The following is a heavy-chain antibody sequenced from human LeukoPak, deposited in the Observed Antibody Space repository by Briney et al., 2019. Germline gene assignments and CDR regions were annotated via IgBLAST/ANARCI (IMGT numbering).Heavy chain of an antibody. J-gene: IGHJ2*01. CDR3: ARDQHSNFDL. CDR1: GGSISSSSYY. D-gene: IGHD4-11*01. Sequence: SEALSLTCTVSGGSISSSSYYWGWIRQPPGKGLEWIGSIYYSGSTYYNPSLKSRVTISVDRSKNQFSLKLSSVTAADTAVYYCARDQHSNFDLWGRGTLVTVSS. V-gene: IGHV4-39*07. CDR2: IYYSGST.